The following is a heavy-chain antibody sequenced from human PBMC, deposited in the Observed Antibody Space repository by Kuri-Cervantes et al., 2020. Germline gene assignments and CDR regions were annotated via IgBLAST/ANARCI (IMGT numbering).Heavy chain of an antibody. J-gene: IGHJ3*02. CDR2: ISAYNGNT. V-gene: IGHV1-18*01. CDR1: GYTFTSYG. D-gene: IGHD6-19*01. Sequence: ASVKVSCKASGYTFTSYGISWVRQAPGQGLEWMGWISAYNGNTNYAQKLQGRVTMTTDTSTSTAYMELSSLRSEDTAVYYCARGGPAGSGWLNAFDIWGQGTMVTVSS. CDR3: ARGGPAGSGWLNAFDI.